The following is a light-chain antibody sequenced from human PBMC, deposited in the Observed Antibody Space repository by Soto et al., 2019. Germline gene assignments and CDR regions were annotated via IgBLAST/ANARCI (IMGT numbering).Light chain of an antibody. J-gene: IGLJ1*01. Sequence: QSALTQPASVSGSPGQSITISCTGTSSDIGDYTYVSWYQQYPGKAPQLMIYVVSNRPSGVSNRFSGSKSGNTASLTISGLQAEDEADYYCSSYTSRGTLVFGTGTKVTVL. CDR1: SSDIGDYTY. CDR3: SSYTSRGTLV. V-gene: IGLV2-14*01. CDR2: VVS.